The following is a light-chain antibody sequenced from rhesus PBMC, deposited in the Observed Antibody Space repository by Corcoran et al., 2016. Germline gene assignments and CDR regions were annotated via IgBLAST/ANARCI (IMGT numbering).Light chain of an antibody. J-gene: IGKJ1*01. CDR2: AAT. V-gene: IGKV1-28*02. CDR1: QGISRY. Sequence: DIQMTQSPSSLSASVGDTVTITCRASQGISRYLNWFQQKPGKAPKLLIYAATTLQSGVPSRFRGSGSGTDFTLTISSLQPEDVATYYCQQYKSYPWTFGQGTKVEIK. CDR3: QQYKSYPWT.